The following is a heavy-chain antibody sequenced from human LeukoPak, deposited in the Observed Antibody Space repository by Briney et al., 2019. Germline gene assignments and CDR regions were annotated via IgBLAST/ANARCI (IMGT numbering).Heavy chain of an antibody. CDR1: GFTFSSYA. V-gene: IGHV3-23*01. CDR3: ARFRSMERFDY. J-gene: IGHJ4*02. Sequence: GGSLRLSCAASGFTFSSYAMYWVRQAPGKGLEWVSGIFGSGGSTHYADSVKGRFTISRDNSKNSLYLQMNSLRAEDTAVYYCARFRSMERFDYWGQGTLVTVSS. D-gene: IGHD1-1*01. CDR2: IFGSGGST.